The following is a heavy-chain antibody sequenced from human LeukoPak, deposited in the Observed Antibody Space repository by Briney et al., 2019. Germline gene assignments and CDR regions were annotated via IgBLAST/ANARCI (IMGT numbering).Heavy chain of an antibody. CDR3: ARGTSSVYSSGNY. CDR2: ISASGGST. Sequence: PGGSLRLSCAASGFSFSSYVMSWVRQAPGKGLEWVSAISASGGSTYYADSVKGRFTISRDNSKNTLYVQMNSLRAEDTAVYYCARGTSSVYSSGNYWGQGTLVTVSS. J-gene: IGHJ4*02. D-gene: IGHD6-19*01. CDR1: GFSFSSYV. V-gene: IGHV3-23*01.